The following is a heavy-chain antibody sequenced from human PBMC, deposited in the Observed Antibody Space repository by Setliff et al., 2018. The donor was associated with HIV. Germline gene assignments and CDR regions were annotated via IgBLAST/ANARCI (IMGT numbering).Heavy chain of an antibody. D-gene: IGHD3-22*01. Sequence: SETLSLTCTVSGGSFSSSSYYWGWIRQPPGKGLEWIGNIYYSGSTYYNPSLKSRVTISKDTSKNQFSLHMGSVTAADTAVYYCARDTYDSRGYFFGYWGQGILVTVSS. CDR1: GGSFSSSSYY. J-gene: IGHJ4*02. CDR3: ARDTYDSRGYFFGY. CDR2: IYYSGST. V-gene: IGHV4-39*07.